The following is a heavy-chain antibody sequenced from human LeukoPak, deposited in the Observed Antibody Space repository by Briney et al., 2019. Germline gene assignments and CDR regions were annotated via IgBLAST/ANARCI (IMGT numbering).Heavy chain of an antibody. Sequence: ASVKVSSKASGYTFTGYYMHWVRQAPGQGLEWMGWINPNSGGTNCAQKFQGRVTMTRDTSISTSYMELSRLRSDDTAVYYCARDLTGTTGWFDFRRQGTLVTVSS. CDR2: INPNSGGT. D-gene: IGHD1-7*01. V-gene: IGHV1-2*02. CDR3: ARDLTGTTGWFDF. J-gene: IGHJ5*01. CDR1: GYTFTGYY.